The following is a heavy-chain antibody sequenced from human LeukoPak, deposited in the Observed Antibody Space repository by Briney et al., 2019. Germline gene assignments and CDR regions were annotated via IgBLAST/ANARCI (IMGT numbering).Heavy chain of an antibody. Sequence: ASVKVSCKASGYTFTGYYMHWVRQAPGQGLEWMGGIIPIFGTANYAQKFQGRVTITADESTSTAYMELSSLRSEDTAVYYCARDAGYSGYDSGFDYWGQGTLVTVSS. D-gene: IGHD5-12*01. V-gene: IGHV1-69*13. CDR2: IIPIFGTA. CDR1: GYTFTGYY. CDR3: ARDAGYSGYDSGFDY. J-gene: IGHJ4*02.